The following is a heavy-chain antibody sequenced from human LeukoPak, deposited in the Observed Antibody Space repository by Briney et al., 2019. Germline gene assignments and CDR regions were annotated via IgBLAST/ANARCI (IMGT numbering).Heavy chain of an antibody. Sequence: TSETLSLTCTVSGGSISSSSCYWGWIRQPPGKGLEWIGSIYYSGSTYYNPSLKSRVTISVDTSKNQFSLKLSSVTAADTAVYYCARHTVTTWGEYYFDYWGQGTLVTVSS. D-gene: IGHD4-17*01. CDR3: ARHTVTTWGEYYFDY. V-gene: IGHV4-39*01. CDR2: IYYSGST. CDR1: GGSISSSSCY. J-gene: IGHJ4*02.